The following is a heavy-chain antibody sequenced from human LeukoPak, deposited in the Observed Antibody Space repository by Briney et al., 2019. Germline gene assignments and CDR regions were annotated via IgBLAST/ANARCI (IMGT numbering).Heavy chain of an antibody. J-gene: IGHJ5*02. CDR1: GGSISSGSYY. CDR3: ARGYGGNSFSWFDP. V-gene: IGHV4-61*02. D-gene: IGHD4-23*01. CDR2: IYTSGST. Sequence: PSETLSLTCTVSGGSISSGSYYWSWIRQPAGKGLEWIGRIYTSGSTNYNPSLKSRVTISVDTSKNQFSLKLSSVTAADTAVYYCARGYGGNSFSWFDPWGQGTLVTVSS.